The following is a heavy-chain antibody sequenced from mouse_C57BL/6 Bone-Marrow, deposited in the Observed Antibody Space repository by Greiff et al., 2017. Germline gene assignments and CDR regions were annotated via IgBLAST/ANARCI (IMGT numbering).Heavy chain of an antibody. CDR2: IYPRSGNT. V-gene: IGHV1-81*01. D-gene: IGHD1-1*01. CDR1: GYTFTSYG. Sequence: QVQLQQSGAELARPGASVKLSCKASGYTFTSYGISWVKQRPGQGLEWIGEIYPRSGNTYYNEKFKGKATLTADKSSSTAYMELSSLTSEDSAVFFCFPGSGYARGFFDVWGTGTTVTVSS. J-gene: IGHJ1*03. CDR3: FPGSGYARGFFDV.